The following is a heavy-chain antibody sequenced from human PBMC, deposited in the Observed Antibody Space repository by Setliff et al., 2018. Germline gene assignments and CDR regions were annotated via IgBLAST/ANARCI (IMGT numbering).Heavy chain of an antibody. D-gene: IGHD2-2*01. V-gene: IGHV1-69*13. CDR1: GGNFNNYA. Sequence: GASVKVSCKASGGNFNNYAINWVRQAPGQGLEWVGRIIPLFGTTNFAQEFQGRVTIAADESTETTYMDLTSLRSEDTAVYYCARGYQATPPRADAFDIWGQGTLVTVSS. CDR3: ARGYQATPPRADAFDI. CDR2: IIPLFGTT. J-gene: IGHJ3*02.